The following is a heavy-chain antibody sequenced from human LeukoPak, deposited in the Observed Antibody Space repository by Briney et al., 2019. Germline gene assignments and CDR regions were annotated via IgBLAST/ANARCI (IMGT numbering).Heavy chain of an antibody. D-gene: IGHD3-10*01. CDR2: IYYSGST. CDR1: GGSISSYY. J-gene: IGHJ4*02. Sequence: SETLSLTCTVSGGSISSYYWSWIRQPPGKGLEWIGYIYYSGSTNYNPSLKSRVTISVDTSKNQFSLKLSSVTAADTAVYYCARAPVRGVNDYWGQGTLVTVSS. V-gene: IGHV4-59*08. CDR3: ARAPVRGVNDY.